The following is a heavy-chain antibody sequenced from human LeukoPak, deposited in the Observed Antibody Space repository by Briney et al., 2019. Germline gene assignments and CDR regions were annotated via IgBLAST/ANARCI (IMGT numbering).Heavy chain of an antibody. CDR3: AKDSSGWFGGGFDY. CDR2: ISGSGGST. Sequence: PGGSLRLSCAASGFTFSSYAMSWVRQAPGKGLEWVSAISGSGGSTYYAGSVKGRFTISRDNSKNTLYLQMNSLRAEDTAVYYCAKDSSGWFGGGFDYWGQGTLVTVSS. CDR1: GFTFSSYA. J-gene: IGHJ4*02. D-gene: IGHD6-19*01. V-gene: IGHV3-23*01.